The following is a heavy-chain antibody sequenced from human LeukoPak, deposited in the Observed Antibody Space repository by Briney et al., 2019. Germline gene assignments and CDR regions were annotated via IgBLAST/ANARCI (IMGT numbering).Heavy chain of an antibody. D-gene: IGHD3-10*01. Sequence: GSLTLSCADSGFSFTSYAMSWVRQAKGKGLEGVSAVSRSGRATYYADSVKGRFTSSRDNSKSTVYLEMNSLRAEDTAVYFCVKDRYGSFDPWGQGTLVTVSS. V-gene: IGHV3-23*01. CDR3: VKDRYGSFDP. CDR1: GFSFTSYA. J-gene: IGHJ5*02. CDR2: VSRSGRAT.